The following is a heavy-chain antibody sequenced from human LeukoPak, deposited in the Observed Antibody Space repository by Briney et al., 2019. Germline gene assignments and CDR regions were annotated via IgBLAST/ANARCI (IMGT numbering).Heavy chain of an antibody. CDR1: GFTFSSYS. CDR2: ISSSSSYI. V-gene: IGHV3-21*01. D-gene: IGHD5-24*01. CDR3: ARDRMATIGYYYYMDV. Sequence: GSLRLSCAASGFTFSSYSMNWVRQAPGKGLEWVSSISSSSSYIYYADSVKGRFTISRDNAKNSLYLQMNSLRAEDTAVYYCARDRMATIGYYYYMDVWGKGTTVTVSS. J-gene: IGHJ6*03.